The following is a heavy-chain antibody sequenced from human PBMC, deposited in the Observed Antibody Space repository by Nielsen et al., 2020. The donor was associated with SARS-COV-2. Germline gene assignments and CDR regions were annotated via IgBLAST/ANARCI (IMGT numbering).Heavy chain of an antibody. CDR1: GFTFSSYA. CDR3: ARGFLAAAGTGLGYFQH. V-gene: IGHV4-34*01. J-gene: IGHJ1*01. D-gene: IGHD6-13*01. Sequence: GSLRLSCAASGFTFSSYAMSWIHQPPGKGLEWIGEINHSGSTNYNPSLKSRVTISVDTSKNQFSLKLSSVTAADTAVYYCARGFLAAAGTGLGYFQHWGQGTLVTVSS. CDR2: INHSGST.